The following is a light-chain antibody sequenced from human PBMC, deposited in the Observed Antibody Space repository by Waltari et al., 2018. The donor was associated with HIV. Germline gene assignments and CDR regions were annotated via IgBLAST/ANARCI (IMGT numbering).Light chain of an antibody. V-gene: IGKV1-6*01. CDR2: AAS. CDR1: QNIRRD. J-gene: IGKJ3*01. Sequence: AIQMTQSPPSLSASVGDRVTITCWASQNIRRDLGWYQQKPGKAPKLLIYAASTLQTGVSSRFRGGGSGTEFTLTISGLQSEDSATYYCLQDDSFPLTFGPGTKVDLK. CDR3: LQDDSFPLT.